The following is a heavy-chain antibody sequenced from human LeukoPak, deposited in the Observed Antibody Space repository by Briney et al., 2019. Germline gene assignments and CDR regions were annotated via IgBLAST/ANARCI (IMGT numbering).Heavy chain of an antibody. J-gene: IGHJ4*02. V-gene: IGHV3-7*01. CDR2: IKQDGSEK. Sequence: GGSLRLSCAASGFTFSSYWMSWVRQGPGKGLEWVANIKQDGSEKKSVDSVKGRFTISRDNAKNSLYLQMNSLRAEDTAVYYCARGGGYSGYLDFDYWGQGTLVTVSS. D-gene: IGHD5-12*01. CDR3: ARGGGYSGYLDFDY. CDR1: GFTFSSYW.